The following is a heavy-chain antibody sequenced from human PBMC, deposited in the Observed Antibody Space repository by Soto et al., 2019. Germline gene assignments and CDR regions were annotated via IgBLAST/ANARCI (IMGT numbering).Heavy chain of an antibody. Sequence: EVQLVESGGGLVQPGGSLRLSCAASGFTVSSNYMSWVRQAPGKGLEWVSVIYSGGGTYYADSVKGRFTISRHNSKNTRNSQMNSLRAEDTAVYCWAGGIWFGGDMDVWGKGTTVTVSS. D-gene: IGHD3-10*01. J-gene: IGHJ6*03. V-gene: IGHV3-53*04. CDR1: GFTVSSNY. CDR3: AGGIWFGGDMDV. CDR2: IYSGGGT.